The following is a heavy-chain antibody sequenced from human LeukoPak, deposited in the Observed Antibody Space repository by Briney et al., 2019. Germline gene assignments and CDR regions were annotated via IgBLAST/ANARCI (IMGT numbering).Heavy chain of an antibody. V-gene: IGHV4-59*01. Sequence: SETLSLTCTVSGGSISSYYWSWIRQPPGKGLEWIGYIYYSGSTNYNPSLKSRVTISVDTSKNQFSLKLSSVTAADTAVYYCAREGYCSSTSCYDWFDPWGQGTLVTVFS. CDR3: AREGYCSSTSCYDWFDP. CDR1: GGSISSYY. D-gene: IGHD2-2*01. J-gene: IGHJ5*02. CDR2: IYYSGST.